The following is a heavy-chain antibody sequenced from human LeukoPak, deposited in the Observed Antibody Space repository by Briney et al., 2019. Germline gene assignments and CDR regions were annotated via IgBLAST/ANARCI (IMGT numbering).Heavy chain of an antibody. J-gene: IGHJ4*02. CDR1: SGSISSYY. Sequence: ETLSLTCTVSSGSISSYYWSWIRQPPGKGLEWIGYIYYSGSTNYNPSLKSRVTISVDTSKNQFSLKLSSVTAADTAVYYCASTYYYDSSGYFVYWGQGTLVTVSS. CDR3: ASTYYYDSSGYFVY. CDR2: IYYSGST. D-gene: IGHD3-22*01. V-gene: IGHV4-59*01.